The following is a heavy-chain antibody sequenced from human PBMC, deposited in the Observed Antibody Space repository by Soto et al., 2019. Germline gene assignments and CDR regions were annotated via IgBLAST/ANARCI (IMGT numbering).Heavy chain of an antibody. Sequence: PGGSLRLSCAASGFTFSSYWMSWVRQAPGKGLEWVANIKQDGSEKYYVDSVKGRFTISRDNAKNSLYLQMNSLRAEDTAVYYCARDPPDHTIFGVALTYYYYMDVWGKGTTVTVSS. CDR2: IKQDGSEK. CDR1: GFTFSSYW. CDR3: ARDPPDHTIFGVALTYYYYMDV. D-gene: IGHD3-3*01. V-gene: IGHV3-7*01. J-gene: IGHJ6*03.